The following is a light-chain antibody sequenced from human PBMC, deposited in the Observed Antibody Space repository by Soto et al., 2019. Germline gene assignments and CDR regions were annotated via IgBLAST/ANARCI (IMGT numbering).Light chain of an antibody. V-gene: IGLV1-47*02. Sequence: QSVLTQPPSASGTPGQRVTISWSGSSSNIGSNYVYWYQQLPGTAPKLLIYSNNQRPSGVPDRFSGSKSGTSASLAISGLRSEDEADYYCAAWDDSLSGPVFGGGTKLTVL. J-gene: IGLJ3*02. CDR1: SSNIGSNY. CDR2: SNN. CDR3: AAWDDSLSGPV.